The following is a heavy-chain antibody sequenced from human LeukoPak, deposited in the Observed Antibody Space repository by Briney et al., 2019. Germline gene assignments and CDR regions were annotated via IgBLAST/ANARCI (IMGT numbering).Heavy chain of an antibody. Sequence: PSETQSLTCAVYGGSFSGYYWSWIRQPPGKGLEWIGEINHSGSTNYNPSLKSRVTISVGTSKNQFSLKLSSVTAADTAVYYCARVQRGIAAAIDYWGQGTLVTVSS. D-gene: IGHD6-13*01. CDR2: INHSGST. V-gene: IGHV4-34*01. J-gene: IGHJ4*02. CDR1: GGSFSGYY. CDR3: ARVQRGIAAAIDY.